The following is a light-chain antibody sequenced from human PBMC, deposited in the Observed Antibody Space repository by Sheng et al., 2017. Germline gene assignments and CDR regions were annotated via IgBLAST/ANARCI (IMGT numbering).Light chain of an antibody. J-gene: IGKJ4*01. CDR3: QQYDNLPRALT. CDR2: DAS. V-gene: IGKV1-33*01. Sequence: DIQMTQSPSSLSASVGDRVTITCQASQDISNYLNWYQQKPGKAPKLLIYDASNLETGVPSRFSGSGSGTEFTFTISSLQPEDIVTYYCQQYDNLPRALTFGGGTKVEIK. CDR1: QDISNY.